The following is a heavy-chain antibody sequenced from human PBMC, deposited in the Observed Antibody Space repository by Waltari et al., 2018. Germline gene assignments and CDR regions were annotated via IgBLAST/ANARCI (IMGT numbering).Heavy chain of an antibody. CDR1: GGSFSGYS. V-gene: IGHV4-34*01. D-gene: IGHD3-22*01. J-gene: IGHJ4*02. Sequence: QVQLQQWGAGLLKPSETLSLTCAVYGGSFSGYSWSWIRQPPGKGLEWIGESNHSGSTNYNPSLKRRVTISVDTSKNQCSLKLSSVTAADTAVYYCARSGYYDSSGQFDYWGQGTLVTVSA. CDR2: SNHSGST. CDR3: ARSGYYDSSGQFDY.